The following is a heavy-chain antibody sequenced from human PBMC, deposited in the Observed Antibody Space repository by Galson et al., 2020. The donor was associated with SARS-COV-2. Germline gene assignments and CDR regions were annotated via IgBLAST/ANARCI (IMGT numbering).Heavy chain of an antibody. CDR2: IDMTGIT. V-gene: IGHV3-64*01. Sequence: GESLKISCAASGFTFTSYAIHWVRQAPGKRPEYVSAIDMTGITFYTYSVTGRFTISRDNSKNTLYLQMGSLGPEDTAVYYCVKEERTVTMEKDYGDWGRGTLVTV. J-gene: IGHJ4*02. CDR1: GFTFTSYA. D-gene: IGHD2-21*01. CDR3: VKEERTVTMEKDYGD.